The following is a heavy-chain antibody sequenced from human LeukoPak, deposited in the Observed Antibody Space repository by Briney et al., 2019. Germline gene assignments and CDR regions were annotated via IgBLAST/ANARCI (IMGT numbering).Heavy chain of an antibody. Sequence: PSETLSLTCTVSGGSISSYYWSWIRQPAGEGLEWIGRLHTSGSTHYNPSLKSRVTMSVDTSKNQFSLKLNSVTAADTAVYYCARDHSSSSEDYWGQGTLVTVSS. CDR3: ARDHSSSSEDY. CDR1: GGSISSYY. J-gene: IGHJ4*02. CDR2: LHTSGST. D-gene: IGHD6-13*01. V-gene: IGHV4-4*07.